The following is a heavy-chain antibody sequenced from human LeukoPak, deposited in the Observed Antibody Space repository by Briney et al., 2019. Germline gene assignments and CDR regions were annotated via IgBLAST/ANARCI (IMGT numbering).Heavy chain of an antibody. J-gene: IGHJ5*02. CDR1: GFTFSTYG. D-gene: IGHD4-17*01. CDR2: ISHDGNKK. Sequence: PGRSLTLSCAASGFTFSTYGMHWVRQAPGKGLEWVAVISHDGNKKYYVNSVKGQFTISRDNSKNTLYLQMNSLRAEDTAVYYCAKDEDYGDYLNWFDPWGQGTLVTVSS. CDR3: AKDEDYGDYLNWFDP. V-gene: IGHV3-30*18.